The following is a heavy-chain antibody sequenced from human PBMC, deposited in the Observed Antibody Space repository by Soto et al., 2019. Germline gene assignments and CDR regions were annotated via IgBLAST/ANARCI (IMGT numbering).Heavy chain of an antibody. J-gene: IGHJ4*02. Sequence: LRLSCAASGFTFSSYGMHWVRQAPGKGLEWVAVISYDGSNKYYADSVKGRFTISRDNSKNTLYLQMNSLRAEDTAVYYCAKDRATVPAAIPGLLAGWSYWGQGTLVTVSS. D-gene: IGHD2-2*02. V-gene: IGHV3-30*18. CDR3: AKDRATVPAAIPGLLAGWSY. CDR1: GFTFSSYG. CDR2: ISYDGSNK.